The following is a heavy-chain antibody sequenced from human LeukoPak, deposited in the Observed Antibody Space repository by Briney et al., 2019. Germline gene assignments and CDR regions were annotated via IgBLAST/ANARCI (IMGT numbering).Heavy chain of an antibody. CDR1: GFNFNNYN. Sequence: SGGSLRLSCAASGFNFNNYNMNWVRQPPGKGLEWIGEINHSGSTNYNPSLKSRVTISVDTSKNQFSLKLSSVTAADTAVYYCARGGGAYYMDVWGKGTTVTVSS. D-gene: IGHD4/OR15-4a*01. CDR2: INHSGST. J-gene: IGHJ6*03. CDR3: ARGGGAYYMDV. V-gene: IGHV4-34*01.